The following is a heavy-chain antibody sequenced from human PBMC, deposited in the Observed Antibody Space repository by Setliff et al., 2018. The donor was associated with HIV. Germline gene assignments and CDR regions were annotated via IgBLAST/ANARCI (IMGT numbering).Heavy chain of an antibody. CDR3: ARAHFLVAMTRNWFDP. J-gene: IGHJ5*02. CDR1: GYTFTDFY. CDR2: IDPKSGVA. V-gene: IGHV1-2*06. Sequence: APVKVSCKASGYTFTDFYIHWMRQAPGQGLEWLGRIDPKSGVANYLKKFQGRVIMTRDTSTNTAYMELIRPRFDDTAVYFCARAHFLVAMTRNWFDPWGQGTLVTVSS. D-gene: IGHD5-12*01.